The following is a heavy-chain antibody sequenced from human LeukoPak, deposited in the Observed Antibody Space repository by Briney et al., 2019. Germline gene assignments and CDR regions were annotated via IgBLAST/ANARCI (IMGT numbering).Heavy chain of an antibody. Sequence: PSETLSLTCAVYGGSFSGYYWSWIRQPPGKGLEWIGEINHSGSTNYNPSLKSRVTISVDTSKNQFSLKLSSVTAADTAVYYCARFGGGSYHYYFDYWGQGTLVTVSS. CDR1: GGSFSGYY. CDR3: ARFGGGSYHYYFDY. V-gene: IGHV4-34*01. J-gene: IGHJ4*02. D-gene: IGHD1-26*01. CDR2: INHSGST.